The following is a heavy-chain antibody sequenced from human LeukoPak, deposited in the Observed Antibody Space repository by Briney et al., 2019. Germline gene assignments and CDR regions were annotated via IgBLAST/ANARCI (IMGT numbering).Heavy chain of an antibody. D-gene: IGHD6-13*01. Sequence: ASVKVSCKVSGYTLTELSMHWVRQAPGKGLEWMGGFDPEDGETIYAQKFQGRVTMTEDTSTDTAYMELSSLRAEDTAVYYCARDLMGIAYRGAFYYWGQGTLVTVSS. CDR3: ARDLMGIAYRGAFYY. CDR1: GYTLTELS. J-gene: IGHJ4*02. V-gene: IGHV1-24*01. CDR2: FDPEDGET.